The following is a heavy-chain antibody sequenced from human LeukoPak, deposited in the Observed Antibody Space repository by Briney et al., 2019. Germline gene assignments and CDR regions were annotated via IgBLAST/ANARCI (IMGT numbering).Heavy chain of an antibody. CDR3: AKDSSRVVVAGFDY. D-gene: IGHD2-21*01. Sequence: PGGSLRLSCAASGFTFDDYAMHWVRQAPGKGLEWVSGISWNSGSIGYADSVKGRFTISRDNAKNSLYLQMNSLRAEDTALYYCAKDSSRVVVAGFDYWGQGTLVTVSS. J-gene: IGHJ4*02. V-gene: IGHV3-9*01. CDR1: GFTFDDYA. CDR2: ISWNSGSI.